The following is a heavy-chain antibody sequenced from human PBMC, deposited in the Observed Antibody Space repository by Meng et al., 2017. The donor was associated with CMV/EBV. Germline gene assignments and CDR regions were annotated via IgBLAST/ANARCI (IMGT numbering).Heavy chain of an antibody. J-gene: IGHJ5*02. CDR2: VAWDDDN. V-gene: IGHV2-5*08. CDR1: FSLKPCSLR. Sequence: FSLKPCSLRVPWLRQSPGNALEWLALVAWDDDNRYTPSLSGRLTITEDTSKRQVVLTMTDMDPVDTGTYYCAHRRYGGTNYDFFDPWGQGLLVTVSS. D-gene: IGHD3-3*01. CDR3: AHRRYGGTNYDFFDP.